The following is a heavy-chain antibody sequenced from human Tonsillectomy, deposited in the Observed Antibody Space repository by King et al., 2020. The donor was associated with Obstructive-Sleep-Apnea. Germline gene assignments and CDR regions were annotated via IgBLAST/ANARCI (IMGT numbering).Heavy chain of an antibody. D-gene: IGHD4-17*01. CDR2: ISYDGSDK. V-gene: IGHV3-30*04. J-gene: IGHJ4*02. CDR1: GFTFSTYE. Sequence: VQLVESGGGVVQPGRSLRLSCAASGFTFSTYEMHWVRQAPGKGLEGGAVISYDGSDKYYADSVKGRFTISRDNSKNTLSLQMNSLTTEDTAVFYFATYGAYPGSSFDYWGQGTLVTVSS. CDR3: ATYGAYPGSSFDY.